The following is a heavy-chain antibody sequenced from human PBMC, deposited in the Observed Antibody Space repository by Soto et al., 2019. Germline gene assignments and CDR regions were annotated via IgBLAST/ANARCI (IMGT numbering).Heavy chain of an antibody. CDR1: GYTFTGYY. CDR3: ARDGGFSGYDSGVSWFDP. J-gene: IGHJ5*02. D-gene: IGHD5-12*01. CDR2: INPNSGGT. Sequence: ASVKVSCKASGYTFTGYYMHWVRQAPGQGLEWMGWINPNSGGTNYAQKFQGWVTMTRDTSISTAYMELSRLRSDDTAVYYCARDGGFSGYDSGVSWFDPWGQGTLVTVSS. V-gene: IGHV1-2*04.